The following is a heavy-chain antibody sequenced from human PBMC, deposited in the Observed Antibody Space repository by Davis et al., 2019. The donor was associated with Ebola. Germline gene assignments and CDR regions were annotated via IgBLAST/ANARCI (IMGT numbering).Heavy chain of an antibody. Sequence: ASVKVSCKASGYTFTSYDINWVRQATGQGLEWMGWMNPNSGNTGYAQKFQGRVTMTRNTSISTAYMELSSLRSEDTAVYYCARGFYGDYFDAFDIWGQGTMVTVSS. J-gene: IGHJ3*02. V-gene: IGHV1-8*01. D-gene: IGHD4-17*01. CDR3: ARGFYGDYFDAFDI. CDR1: GYTFTSYD. CDR2: MNPNSGNT.